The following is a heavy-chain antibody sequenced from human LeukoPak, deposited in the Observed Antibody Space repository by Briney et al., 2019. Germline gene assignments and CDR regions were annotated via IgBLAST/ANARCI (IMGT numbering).Heavy chain of an antibody. CDR1: GFTFSSYS. V-gene: IGHV3-21*01. J-gene: IGHJ5*02. Sequence: GSLRLSCAASGFTFSSYSMNWVRQAPGKGLEWVSSISSSSSYIYYADSVKGRFTISRDNAKNSLYLQMNSLRAEDTAVYYCARGGRTSPTGFDPWGQGTLVTVSS. CDR3: ARGGRTSPTGFDP. D-gene: IGHD2-2*01. CDR2: ISSSSSYI.